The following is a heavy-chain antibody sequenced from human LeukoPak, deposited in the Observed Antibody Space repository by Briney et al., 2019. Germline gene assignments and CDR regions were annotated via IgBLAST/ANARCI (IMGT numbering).Heavy chain of an antibody. Sequence: SETLSLTCTVSGGSISSSSYYWGWIRQPPGKGLEWIGSIYYSGSTYYNPSLKSRVTISVDTSKNQFSLKLSSVTAADTAVYYCARHSLPVPAIGWFDPWGQGTLVTVSS. V-gene: IGHV4-39*01. CDR1: GGSISSSSYY. D-gene: IGHD2-2*01. CDR3: ARHSLPVPAIGWFDP. J-gene: IGHJ5*02. CDR2: IYYSGST.